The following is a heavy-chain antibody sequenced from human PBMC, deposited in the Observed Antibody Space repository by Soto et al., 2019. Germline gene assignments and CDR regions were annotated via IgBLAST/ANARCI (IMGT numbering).Heavy chain of an antibody. CDR1: GGTFSSYA. Sequence: SVKVSCKASGGTFSSYAISWVRQAPGQGLEWMGGIIPIFGTANYAQKFQGRVTITADESTGTAYMELSSLRSEDTAVYYCARGYGDYPGGWFDPWGQGTLVTVSS. V-gene: IGHV1-69*13. D-gene: IGHD4-17*01. CDR2: IIPIFGTA. J-gene: IGHJ5*02. CDR3: ARGYGDYPGGWFDP.